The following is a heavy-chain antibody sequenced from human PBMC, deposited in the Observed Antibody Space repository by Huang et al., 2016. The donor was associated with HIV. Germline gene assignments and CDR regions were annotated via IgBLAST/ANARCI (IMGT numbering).Heavy chain of an antibody. CDR3: ARDRDFYDSSGYWGFNYFDY. V-gene: IGHV1-46*01. CDR2: INPSDGST. J-gene: IGHJ4*02. Sequence: QVQLVQSGAEVKKPGASVKVSCKASGYAFTSYYMHWVRQAPGQGLEWMGIINPSDGSTSYAQKFHGRVTTTRDTSTNTVFMELSSLRSEDTAVYYCARDRDFYDSSGYWGFNYFDYWGQGTLVTVSS. D-gene: IGHD3-22*01. CDR1: GYAFTSYY.